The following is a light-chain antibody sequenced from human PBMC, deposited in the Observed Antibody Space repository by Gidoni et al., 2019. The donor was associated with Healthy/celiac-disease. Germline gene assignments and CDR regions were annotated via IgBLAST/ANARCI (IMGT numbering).Light chain of an antibody. CDR1: SSDVGGYHY. V-gene: IGLV2-14*01. CDR3: SSYTSSSTLEV. CDR2: EVS. J-gene: IGLJ2*01. Sequence: QSALTQPASVSGSPGQSITISCTGTSSDVGGYHYVSWYQQHPGKAPKLMIYEVSNRPSGVPDRFSGSKSGNTASLTISGLQAEDEADYYCSSYTSSSTLEVFGGGTKLTVL.